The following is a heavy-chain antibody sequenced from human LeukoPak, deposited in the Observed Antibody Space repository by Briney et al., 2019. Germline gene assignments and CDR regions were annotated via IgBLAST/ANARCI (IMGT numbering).Heavy chain of an antibody. V-gene: IGHV3-30*14. Sequence: GGSLRLSCAASGFTFSDYALHWVRQAPGKGLEWVAIISFDGSNRYYADSVKGRFTISRDNSRETLFLQMNSLRPEDTAMYYCARGLQRLWFGGYDAFNIWGQGTMVTVSS. D-gene: IGHD3-10*01. CDR1: GFTFSDYA. CDR2: ISFDGSNR. CDR3: ARGLQRLWFGGYDAFNI. J-gene: IGHJ3*02.